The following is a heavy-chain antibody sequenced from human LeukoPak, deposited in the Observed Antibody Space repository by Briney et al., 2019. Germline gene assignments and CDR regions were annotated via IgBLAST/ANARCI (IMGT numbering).Heavy chain of an antibody. V-gene: IGHV1-24*01. Sequence: GASVKVSCKVSGYTLTELSMHWVRQAPGKGLEWMGGFDPEDGETIYAQKFQGRVTMTEDTSTDTAYMELSSLRSEDTAVYYCATGGYCSSTSCYTPYYYYGMDVWGQGTTVTVSS. CDR2: FDPEDGET. CDR1: GYTLTELS. J-gene: IGHJ6*02. CDR3: ATGGYCSSTSCYTPYYYYGMDV. D-gene: IGHD2-2*02.